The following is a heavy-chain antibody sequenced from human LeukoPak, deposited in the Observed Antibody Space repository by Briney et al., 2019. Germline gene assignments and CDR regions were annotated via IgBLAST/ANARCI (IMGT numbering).Heavy chain of an antibody. CDR3: AMGTGLDAFDI. D-gene: IGHD3/OR15-3a*01. CDR2: ISCDGSNK. J-gene: IGHJ3*02. CDR1: GFPFSSYG. Sequence: PGGSLRLSCGASGFPFSSYGMPRVRQAPGKGLEWVAVISCDGSNKYYADSVKGRFPISRDNSKNTLYLQMNSPRAVDTAVYYCAMGTGLDAFDIWGQGTMVTVSS. V-gene: IGHV3-30*03.